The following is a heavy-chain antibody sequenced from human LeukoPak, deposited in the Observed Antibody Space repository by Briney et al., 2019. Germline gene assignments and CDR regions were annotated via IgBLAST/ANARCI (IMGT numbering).Heavy chain of an antibody. CDR2: IIPIFGTA. J-gene: IGHJ3*02. Sequence: SVKVSCKASGGTFSSYAISWVRQAPGQGLEWMGRIIPIFGTANYAQKFQGRVTITTDESTSTAYMELSSLRSEDTAVYYCARDYVRVGAKGAFDIWGQGIMVTVSS. D-gene: IGHD1-26*01. CDR1: GGTFSSYA. CDR3: ARDYVRVGAKGAFDI. V-gene: IGHV1-69*05.